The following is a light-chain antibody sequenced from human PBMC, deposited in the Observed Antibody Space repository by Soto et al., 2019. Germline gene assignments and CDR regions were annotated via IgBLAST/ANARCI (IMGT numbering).Light chain of an antibody. CDR3: QQSYGNPYT. CDR2: AAS. CDR1: QSISAY. Sequence: DIQMTQSPSSLSASVGDRVTITCRASQSISAYLNWYQQKAGKPPQLLIYAASSLQSGVPSRFSGSGSGTDFTLSISSLQPEDFATYYCQQSYGNPYTFGQGTRVEIK. V-gene: IGKV1-39*01. J-gene: IGKJ2*01.